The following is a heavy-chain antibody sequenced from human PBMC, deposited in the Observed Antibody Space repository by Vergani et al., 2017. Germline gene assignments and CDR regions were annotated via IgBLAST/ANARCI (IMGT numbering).Heavy chain of an antibody. Sequence: QVQLQESGPGLVKPSETLSLTCTVSGGSVSSGSYYWSWIRQPPGKGLEWIGYIYYSGSTNYNPSLKSRVTISVDTSKNQFSLKLSSVTAADTAVYYCAREGGGGRYYYDSSGTYGMDVWGQGTTVTVSS. CDR1: GGSVSSGSYY. CDR2: IYYSGST. J-gene: IGHJ6*02. V-gene: IGHV4-61*01. D-gene: IGHD3-22*01. CDR3: AREGGGGRYYYDSSGTYGMDV.